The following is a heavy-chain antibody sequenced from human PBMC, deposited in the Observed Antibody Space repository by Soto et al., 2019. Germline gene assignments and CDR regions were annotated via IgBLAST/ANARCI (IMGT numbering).Heavy chain of an antibody. V-gene: IGHV4-4*08. D-gene: IGHD6-13*01. CDR2: VYTSGST. CDR1: NESIYGYY. J-gene: IGHJ4*02. Sequence: SETLSLTCNVSNESIYGYYWSWIRQPPGKGLEWIGYVYTSGSTNYNPSLKSRVTMSVDTSKNQFSLKLSSVTAADTAVYYCARAAGYSSSWYVGNFDYWGQGTLVTVSS. CDR3: ARAAGYSSSWYVGNFDY.